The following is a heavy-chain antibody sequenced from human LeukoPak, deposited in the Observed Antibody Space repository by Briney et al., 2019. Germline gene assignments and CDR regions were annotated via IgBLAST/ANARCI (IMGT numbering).Heavy chain of an antibody. J-gene: IGHJ5*02. D-gene: IGHD5-24*01. CDR2: IHPGDSDT. CDR1: GYSLTNYW. Sequence: GESLKISCKASGYSLTNYWIAWVRQMPGKGLEWMGIIHPGDSDTRYSPSFQGQVIFSADKSISTAYLQWSSLQASQTAMYYCARADGYWGLSWGQGTLVTVSS. CDR3: ARADGYWGLS. V-gene: IGHV5-51*01.